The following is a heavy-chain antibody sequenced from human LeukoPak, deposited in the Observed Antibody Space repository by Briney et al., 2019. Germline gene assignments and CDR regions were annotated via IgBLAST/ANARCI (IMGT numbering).Heavy chain of an antibody. Sequence: GGSLRLSCAASGFTFSSYAMSWVRQAPGKGLEWVANIKQDGSEKYYVDSVKGRFTISRDNAKNSLYLQMNSLRAEDTAVYYCARVGYDSSGYYSIFDYWGQGTLVTVSS. CDR1: GFTFSSYA. CDR3: ARVGYDSSGYYSIFDY. J-gene: IGHJ4*02. D-gene: IGHD3-22*01. V-gene: IGHV3-7*01. CDR2: IKQDGSEK.